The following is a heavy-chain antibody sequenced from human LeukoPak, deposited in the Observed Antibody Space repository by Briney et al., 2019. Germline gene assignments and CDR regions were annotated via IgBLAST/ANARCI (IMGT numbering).Heavy chain of an antibody. Sequence: ASVKVSCKASGYTFTSYDINWVRRATGQGLEWMGWMNPNSGNTGYAQKFQGRVTMTRNTSISTAYMELSSLRSEDTAVYYCARSPTNHYGGNSELDYWGQGTLVTVSS. CDR3: ARSPTNHYGGNSELDY. D-gene: IGHD4-23*01. CDR2: MNPNSGNT. J-gene: IGHJ4*02. V-gene: IGHV1-8*01. CDR1: GYTFTSYD.